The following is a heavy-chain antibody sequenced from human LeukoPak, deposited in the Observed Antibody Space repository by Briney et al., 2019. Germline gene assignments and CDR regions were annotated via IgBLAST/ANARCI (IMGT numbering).Heavy chain of an antibody. V-gene: IGHV1-69*05. CDR1: GGTFSSYA. Sequence: SVKVSCKASGGTFSSYAISWVRQAPGQGLEWMGRVIPIFGTANYAQKFQGRVTITTDESTSTAYMELSSLRSEDTAVYYCARDVTVAGTFTRQNYYYYYMDVWGKGTTVTVSS. CDR3: ARDVTVAGTFTRQNYYYYYMDV. J-gene: IGHJ6*03. D-gene: IGHD6-19*01. CDR2: VIPIFGTA.